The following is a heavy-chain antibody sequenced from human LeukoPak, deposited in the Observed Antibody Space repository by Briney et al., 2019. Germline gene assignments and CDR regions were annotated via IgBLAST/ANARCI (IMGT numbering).Heavy chain of an antibody. D-gene: IGHD1-26*01. CDR3: ARTHLKIRGIVGATTSDY. CDR2: INHSGST. CDR1: GGSFSGYC. V-gene: IGHV4-34*01. J-gene: IGHJ4*02. Sequence: SETLSLTCAVYGGSFSGYCWSWIRQPPGKGLEWIGEINHSGSTNYNPSLKSRVTISVDTSKNQFSLKLSSVTAADTAVYYCARTHLKIRGIVGATTSDYWGQGTLVTVSS.